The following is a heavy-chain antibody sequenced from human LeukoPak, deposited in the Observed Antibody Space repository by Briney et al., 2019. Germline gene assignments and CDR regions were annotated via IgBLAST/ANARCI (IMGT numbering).Heavy chain of an antibody. Sequence: SETLSLTCTVSGGSFSSGDYYWSWLRPPKGQGLEWDGNINYSGSTYYNPSLKSRVTISVDTSKNQFSLKLSSVTAADTAVYYWARDLNYYGAGSSVDYWGQGTLVTVSS. V-gene: IGHV4-30-4*08. D-gene: IGHD3-10*01. CDR2: INYSGST. J-gene: IGHJ4*02. CDR1: GGSFSSGDYY. CDR3: ARDLNYYGAGSSVDY.